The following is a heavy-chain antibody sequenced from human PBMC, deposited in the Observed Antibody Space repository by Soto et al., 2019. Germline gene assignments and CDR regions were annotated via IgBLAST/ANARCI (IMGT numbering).Heavy chain of an antibody. D-gene: IGHD6-13*01. CDR1: GGSISSGSYS. CDR2: IYHSGST. Sequence: PSETLSLTCAVSGGSISSGSYSWSWIRQPPGKGLEWIGEIYHSGSTNYNPSLKSRVTISVDKSKNQFSLKLSSVTAADTAVYYCARDRSSSRRMDVWGQGTTVTVS. CDR3: ARDRSSSRRMDV. V-gene: IGHV4-30-2*01. J-gene: IGHJ6*02.